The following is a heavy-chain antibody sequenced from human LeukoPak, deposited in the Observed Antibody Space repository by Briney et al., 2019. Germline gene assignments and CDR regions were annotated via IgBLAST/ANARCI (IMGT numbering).Heavy chain of an antibody. CDR2: IIPIFGTA. D-gene: IGHD3-10*01. CDR1: GYRFTSYG. J-gene: IGHJ4*02. Sequence: GASVKVPCKASGYRFTSYGISWVRQAPGQGLEWMGGIIPIFGTANYAQKFQGRVTITADESTSTAYMELSSLRSEDTAVYYCARDLGRSSYGSGSYYKQYFDYWGQGTLVTVSS. V-gene: IGHV1-69*13. CDR3: ARDLGRSSYGSGSYYKQYFDY.